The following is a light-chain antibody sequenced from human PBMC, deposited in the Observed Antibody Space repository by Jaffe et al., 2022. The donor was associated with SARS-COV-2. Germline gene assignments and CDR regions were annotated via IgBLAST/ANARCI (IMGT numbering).Light chain of an antibody. V-gene: IGLV2-23*01. CDR2: EGS. J-gene: IGLJ3*02. CDR1: SSDVGSFNL. CDR3: CSYVGRGV. Sequence: QSALTQPASVSGSPGQPITISCAGISSDVGSFNLVSWYQQYPGKAPKLMIYEGSKRPSGVSNRFSGSKSGNTASLIISGLQAEDEADYYCCSYVGRGVFGGGTKLTVL.